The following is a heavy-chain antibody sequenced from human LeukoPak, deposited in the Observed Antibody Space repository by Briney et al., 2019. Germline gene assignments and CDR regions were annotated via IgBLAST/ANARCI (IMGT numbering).Heavy chain of an antibody. CDR2: IHYSGST. CDR1: GGSVSSGSYY. J-gene: IGHJ4*02. CDR3: ARTGISGGFDY. V-gene: IGHV4-61*01. D-gene: IGHD1-20*01. Sequence: SETLSLTCTVSGGSVSSGSYYWSWIRQPPGKGLEWIGYIHYSGSTNYNPSLKSRVTISVDTSKNQFSLKLSSVTAADTAVYYCARTGISGGFDYWGQGTLVTVSS.